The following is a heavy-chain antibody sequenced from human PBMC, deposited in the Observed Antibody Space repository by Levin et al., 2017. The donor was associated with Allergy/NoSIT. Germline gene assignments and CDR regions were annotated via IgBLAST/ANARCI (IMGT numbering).Heavy chain of an antibody. CDR3: VRQADYRNSHFDY. CDR2: ISYDGSTK. D-gene: IGHD4-11*01. Sequence: GGSLRLSCAASGFTFSSDAMHWVRQAPGKGLEWVAVISYDGSTKYYADSVKGRFTISRDNSKHTLYVQMNSVTGEDAAVYYCVRQADYRNSHFDYWGQGTLVTVSS. V-gene: IGHV3-30-3*01. CDR1: GFTFSSDA. J-gene: IGHJ4*02.